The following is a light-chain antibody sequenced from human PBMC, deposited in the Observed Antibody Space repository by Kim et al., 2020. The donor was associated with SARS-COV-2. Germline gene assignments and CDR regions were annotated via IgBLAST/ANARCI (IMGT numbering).Light chain of an antibody. J-gene: IGKJ1*01. CDR1: QSISSW. CDR2: DAS. Sequence: GDRVTITCRASQSISSWLAWYQQKPGKAPKLLIYDASSLESGVPSRFSGSGSGTEFTLTISSLQPDDFATYYCQQYTYSRTFGQGTKV. V-gene: IGKV1-5*01. CDR3: QQYTYSRT.